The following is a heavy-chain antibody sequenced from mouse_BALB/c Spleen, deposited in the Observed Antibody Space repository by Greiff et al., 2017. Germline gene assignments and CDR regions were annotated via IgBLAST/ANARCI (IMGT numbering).Heavy chain of an antibody. V-gene: IGHV1-9*01. CDR1: GYTFSSYW. Sequence: QVQLQQSGAELMKPGASVKISCKATGYTFSSYWIEWVKQRPGHGLEWIGEILPGSGSTNYNEKFKGKATFTADTSSNTAYMQLSSLTSEDSAVYYCARGGRGDAMDYWGQGTSVTVSS. CDR2: ILPGSGST. CDR3: ARGGRGDAMDY. J-gene: IGHJ4*01.